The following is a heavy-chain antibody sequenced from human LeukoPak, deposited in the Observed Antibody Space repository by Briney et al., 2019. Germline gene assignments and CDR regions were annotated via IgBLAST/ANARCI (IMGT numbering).Heavy chain of an antibody. J-gene: IGHJ6*02. Sequence: SVKVSCKASGGTFSSYAISWVRQAPGQGLEWMGGIIPIFGTANYAQKFQGRVTITADESTSTAYMELSSLRSEDTAVYYCARGQNWSGYYTAYYYYGMDVWGQGTTVTVSS. CDR2: IIPIFGTA. D-gene: IGHD3-3*01. CDR3: ARGQNWSGYYTAYYYYGMDV. CDR1: GGTFSSYA. V-gene: IGHV1-69*13.